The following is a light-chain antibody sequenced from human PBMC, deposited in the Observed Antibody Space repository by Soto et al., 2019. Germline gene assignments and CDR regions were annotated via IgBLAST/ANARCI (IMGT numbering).Light chain of an antibody. CDR3: QQYNSLWT. CDR1: QSISRS. V-gene: IGKV1-5*01. J-gene: IGKJ1*01. CDR2: DAS. Sequence: DIQMTQSPSTLSASVGDRVTITCRASQSISRSLAWYQQKPGKDPSLLIYDASSLEGGVPSRFSGSGFGTEFTLTITSLQPGDFATYYCQQYNSLWTFGQGTKVEIK.